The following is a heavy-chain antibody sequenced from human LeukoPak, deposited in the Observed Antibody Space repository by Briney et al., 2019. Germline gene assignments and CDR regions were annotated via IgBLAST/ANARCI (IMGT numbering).Heavy chain of an antibody. CDR1: GFTFSSFE. D-gene: IGHD4-23*01. Sequence: GGSLRLSCAASGFTFSSFEMHWVRQAPGKGLEWVSYISSDGSTIYYADSVKGRFTISRDNAKNSLYLQMNSLRAEDTAVYYCARDYGGSSPFDYWGQGTLVTVSS. J-gene: IGHJ4*02. V-gene: IGHV3-48*03. CDR3: ARDYGGSSPFDY. CDR2: ISSDGSTI.